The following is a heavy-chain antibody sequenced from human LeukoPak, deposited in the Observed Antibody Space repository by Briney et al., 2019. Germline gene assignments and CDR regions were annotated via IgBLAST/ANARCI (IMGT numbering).Heavy chain of an antibody. D-gene: IGHD3-22*01. CDR2: INPNSGGT. CDR3: AREYYYDSSAFDY. Sequence: GASVKVSCKASGYTFTGYYMHWVRQAPGQGLEWMGWINPNSGGTNYAQKFQGRVTMTRDTSISTAYMELSRLRSDDTAVYYCAREYYYDSSAFDYWGQGTLVTVSS. J-gene: IGHJ4*02. CDR1: GYTFTGYY. V-gene: IGHV1-2*02.